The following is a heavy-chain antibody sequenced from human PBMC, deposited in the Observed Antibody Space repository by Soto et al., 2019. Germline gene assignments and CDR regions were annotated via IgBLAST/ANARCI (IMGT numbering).Heavy chain of an antibody. CDR2: ISYDGSNK. J-gene: IGHJ6*02. Sequence: PGGSLRLSCAASRFPFSTYALHWVRQAPGKGLDWVAVISYDGSNKYYADSVKGRFTISRDNSRNTLYLQMNSLRAEDTAVYYCARDGREYSSTWLYYYYYDMDVWGQGTTVTVSS. D-gene: IGHD6-13*01. V-gene: IGHV3-30-3*01. CDR1: RFPFSTYA. CDR3: ARDGREYSSTWLYYYYYDMDV.